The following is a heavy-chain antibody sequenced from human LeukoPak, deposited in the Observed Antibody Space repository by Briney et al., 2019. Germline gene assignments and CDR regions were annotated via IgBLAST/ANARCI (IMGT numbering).Heavy chain of an antibody. CDR3: EREKAAYYYDSSGYSEGAFDI. Sequence: SETLSLTCTVSGGSISSGGNYWSWIRQHPGKGLEWIGYIYYSGNTQHNPSLKSRITISIDTSKSQFSLKLSSVTAADTAVYYCEREKAAYYYDSSGYSEGAFDIWGQGTMVTVSS. CDR1: GGSISSGGNY. D-gene: IGHD3-22*01. V-gene: IGHV4-31*03. J-gene: IGHJ3*02. CDR2: IYYSGNT.